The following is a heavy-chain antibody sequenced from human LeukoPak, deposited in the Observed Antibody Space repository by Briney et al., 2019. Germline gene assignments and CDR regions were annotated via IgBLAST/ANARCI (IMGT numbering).Heavy chain of an antibody. D-gene: IGHD3-22*01. V-gene: IGHV1-46*01. Sequence: ASVKVSCKASGYTFTSYYMHWVRQAPGQGLEWMGIINPSGGSTSYAQKFQGRVTMTRDTSTSTVYMELSSLRSEDTAVYYCARLYYDSSGYYGGDAFDIWGQGTMVTVSS. CDR3: ARLYYDSSGYYGGDAFDI. CDR2: INPSGGST. J-gene: IGHJ3*02. CDR1: GYTFTSYY.